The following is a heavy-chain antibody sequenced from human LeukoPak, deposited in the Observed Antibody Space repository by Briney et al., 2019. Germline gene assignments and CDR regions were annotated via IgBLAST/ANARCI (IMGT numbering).Heavy chain of an antibody. CDR1: GFTFSNYN. J-gene: IGHJ4*02. Sequence: GGSLRLSCAASGFTFSNYNMNWVRQAPGKGLEWVSSITSSSTYIYYADSVKGRFTISRDNAENSLYLQMNSLRDEDTAVYYCARVHSSGYYPFFFDYWGQGTLVTVSS. CDR2: ITSSSTYI. CDR3: ARVHSSGYYPFFFDY. D-gene: IGHD3-22*01. V-gene: IGHV3-21*01.